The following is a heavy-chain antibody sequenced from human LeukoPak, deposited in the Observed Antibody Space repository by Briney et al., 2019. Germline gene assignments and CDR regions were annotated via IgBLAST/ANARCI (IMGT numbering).Heavy chain of an antibody. D-gene: IGHD3-3*01. V-gene: IGHV3-21*01. J-gene: IGHJ4*02. CDR3: ARDSITIFGVVTD. CDR1: GFSFSSYS. CDR2: ISSSSSYI. Sequence: PGGSLRLSCAASGFSFSSYSMNWVRQAPGKGLEWVSSISSSSSYIYYADSVKGRFTISRDNAKNSLYLQMNSQRGEDTAVYYCARDSITIFGVVTDWGQGTLVTVSS.